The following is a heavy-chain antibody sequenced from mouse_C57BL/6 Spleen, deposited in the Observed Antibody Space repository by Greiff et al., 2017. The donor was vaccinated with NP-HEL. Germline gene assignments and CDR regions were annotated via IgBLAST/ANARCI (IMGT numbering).Heavy chain of an antibody. D-gene: IGHD1-1*01. CDR1: GYTFTSYW. CDR3: ARCVGAVSWDFDV. V-gene: IGHV1-72*01. J-gene: IGHJ1*03. Sequence: VQLQQPGAELVKPGASVKLSCKASGYTFTSYWMHWVKQRPGRGLEWIGRIDPNSGGTKYNEKFKSKATLTVDNPSSTAFMQLSSLTSEDTAVYYCARCVGAVSWDFDVWGTGTTVTVSS. CDR2: IDPNSGGT.